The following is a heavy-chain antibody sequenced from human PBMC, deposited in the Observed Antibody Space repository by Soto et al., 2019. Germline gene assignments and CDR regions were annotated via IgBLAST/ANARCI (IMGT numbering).Heavy chain of an antibody. Sequence: QLQLRESGPGLVKPSETLSLTCTVSGGSISSSSYYWGWIRQPPGKGLEWIGSIYYSGSTYYNPSLKSRVTISVDTSKNQFSLKLSSVTAADTAVYYCASPRAGGSYNSWGQGTLVTVSS. CDR3: ASPRAGGSYNS. V-gene: IGHV4-39*01. CDR2: IYYSGST. J-gene: IGHJ4*02. D-gene: IGHD3-16*01. CDR1: GGSISSSSYY.